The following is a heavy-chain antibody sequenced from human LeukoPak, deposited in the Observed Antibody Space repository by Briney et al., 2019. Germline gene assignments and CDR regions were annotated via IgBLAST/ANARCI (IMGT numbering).Heavy chain of an antibody. CDR1: GGSISSSSYY. Sequence: ETLSLTCTVSGGSISSSSYYWGWIRQPPGKGLEWIGSIYYSGSTYYNPSLKSRVTISVDTSKNQFSLKLSSVTAADTAVYYCARQRYCSSTSCYRNAEYFQHRGQGTLVTVSS. CDR2: IYYSGST. D-gene: IGHD2-2*02. CDR3: ARQRYCSSTSCYRNAEYFQH. J-gene: IGHJ1*01. V-gene: IGHV4-39*01.